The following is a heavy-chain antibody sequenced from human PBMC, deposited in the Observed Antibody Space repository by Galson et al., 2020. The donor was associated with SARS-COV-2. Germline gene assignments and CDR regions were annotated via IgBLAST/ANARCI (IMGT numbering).Heavy chain of an antibody. CDR3: AVAGVYYYKGMDV. CDR2: INPNSGGT. J-gene: IGHJ6*02. Sequence: GESLKISCQASGYTFSGYYMHWVRQAPGQGLEWMGWINPNSGGTNYAQKFQGRVTMTRDTSMNTAYMDLARLRSDDTAVYYCAVAGVYYYKGMDVWGQGTTVTVSS. V-gene: IGHV1-2*02. D-gene: IGHD3-10*01. CDR1: GYTFSGYY.